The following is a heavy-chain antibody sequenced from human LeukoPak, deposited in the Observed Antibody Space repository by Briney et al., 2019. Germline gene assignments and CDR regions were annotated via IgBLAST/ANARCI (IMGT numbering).Heavy chain of an antibody. CDR2: IYYSGST. Sequence: SQTLSLTCTVSGGSISSGDYYWSWIRQPPGKGLEWIGYIYYSGSTYYNPSLKSRVIISVDTSKNQFSLKLSSVTAADTAVYYCARGVTMVRGVIDYGMDVWGQGTTVTVSS. CDR3: ARGVTMVRGVIDYGMDV. J-gene: IGHJ6*02. CDR1: GGSISSGDYY. V-gene: IGHV4-30-4*01. D-gene: IGHD3-10*01.